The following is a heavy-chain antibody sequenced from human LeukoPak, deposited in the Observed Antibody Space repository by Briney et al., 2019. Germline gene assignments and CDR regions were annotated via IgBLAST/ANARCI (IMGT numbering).Heavy chain of an antibody. Sequence: PSETLSLTCTVSGGSISSSSYYWGWIRQPPGKGLEWIGSIYYSGSTYYNPSLKSRVTISVDTPKNQFSLKLSSVTAADTAVYYCASPYCSSTSCYRPRPYYYGMDVWGQGATVTVSS. V-gene: IGHV4-39*01. CDR1: GGSISSSSYY. D-gene: IGHD2-2*01. J-gene: IGHJ6*02. CDR3: ASPYCSSTSCYRPRPYYYGMDV. CDR2: IYYSGST.